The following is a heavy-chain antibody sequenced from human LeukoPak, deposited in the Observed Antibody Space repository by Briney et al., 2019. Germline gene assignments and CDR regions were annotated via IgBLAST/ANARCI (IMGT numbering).Heavy chain of an antibody. J-gene: IGHJ4*02. CDR2: ISYDGSNK. V-gene: IGHV3-30*04. D-gene: IGHD3-22*01. CDR1: GFTFSSYA. CDR3: ARGGVVVIIPFDY. Sequence: PGRSLRLSCAASGFTFSSYAMHWIRQAPGKGLEWVAVISYDGSNKYYADSVKGRFTISRDNSKNTLYLQMNSLRAEDTAVYYCARGGVVVIIPFDYWGQGTLVTVSS.